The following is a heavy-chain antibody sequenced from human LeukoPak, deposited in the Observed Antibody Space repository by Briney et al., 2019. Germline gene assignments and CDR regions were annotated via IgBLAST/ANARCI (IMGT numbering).Heavy chain of an antibody. CDR2: TSHSGGT. CDR3: ARAIPDAGDYYYYAMDV. D-gene: IGHD1-14*01. CDR1: GGSLSSGDYY. Sequence: SETLSLTCTVSGGSLSSGDYYWSWTRQPPGKGLEWIGYTSHSGGTYYNPSLQSRLTISVDTSKNQFSLKLSSVTAADTAAYYCARAIPDAGDYYYYAMDVWGQGTTVTVSS. J-gene: IGHJ6*02. V-gene: IGHV4-30-4*01.